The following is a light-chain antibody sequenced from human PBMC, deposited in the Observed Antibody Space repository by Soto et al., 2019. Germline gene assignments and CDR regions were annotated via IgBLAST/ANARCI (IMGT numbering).Light chain of an antibody. CDR2: AAS. Sequence: IQLTQSPSSLSASVGDRVTITCRASQGINTFLAWYQQKAGKAPKXLIYAASTLQSGVPSRFSGSGSGTDLTITISSLQSEDGETYDGQQLNSYPITFGQGTRLEIK. CDR1: QGINTF. V-gene: IGKV1-9*01. CDR3: QQLNSYPIT. J-gene: IGKJ5*01.